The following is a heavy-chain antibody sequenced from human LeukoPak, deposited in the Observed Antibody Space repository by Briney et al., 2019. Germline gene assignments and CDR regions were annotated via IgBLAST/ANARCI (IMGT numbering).Heavy chain of an antibody. V-gene: IGHV3-74*01. Sequence: PGGSLRLSCAASGFTFSSYWMHWVRQVPGKGLVWVSRINTDGSFTTYADSVQGRFTISRDSAKNTLFLQMNSLRAEDTAVYYCAGEERVGGALQDWGQGILVTVSS. CDR3: AGEERVGGALQD. J-gene: IGHJ4*02. CDR2: INTDGSFT. D-gene: IGHD1-26*01. CDR1: GFTFSSYW.